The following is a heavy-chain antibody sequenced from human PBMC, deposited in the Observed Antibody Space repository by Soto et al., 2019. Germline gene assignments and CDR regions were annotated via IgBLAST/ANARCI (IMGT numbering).Heavy chain of an antibody. CDR3: ARGREGPGQQPSRMGFDY. J-gene: IGHJ4*02. V-gene: IGHV4-34*01. D-gene: IGHD6-13*01. CDR1: GGSFSGCY. CDR2: INHSGST. Sequence: PSETLSLTCSVYGGSFSGCYWSWIRQPPGKGLEWIGEINHSGSTNYNPSLKSRVTISVDTSKNQFSLKLSSVTAADTAVYYCARGREGPGQQPSRMGFDYWGQGTLVTVSS.